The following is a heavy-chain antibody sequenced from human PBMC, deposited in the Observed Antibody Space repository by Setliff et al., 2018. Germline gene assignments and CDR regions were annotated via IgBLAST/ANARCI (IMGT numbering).Heavy chain of an antibody. CDR2: INTGNGNT. CDR3: ARQDNWNYVLRS. Sequence: ASVKVSCKASGYTFTSYAMHWVRQAPGQRLEWMGWINTGNGNTKYSQQFQGRVTITRDTSANTAYMELSSLRSEDTAVYYCARQDNWNYVLRSWGQGALVTVSS. CDR1: GYTFTSYA. V-gene: IGHV1-3*04. J-gene: IGHJ4*02. D-gene: IGHD1-7*01.